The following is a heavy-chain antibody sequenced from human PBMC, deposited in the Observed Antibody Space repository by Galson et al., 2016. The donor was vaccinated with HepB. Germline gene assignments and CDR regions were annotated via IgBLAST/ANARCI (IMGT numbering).Heavy chain of an antibody. CDR1: GYTFTTFA. CDR3: ARGYYDFWSGYPADQ. V-gene: IGHV1-3*01. Sequence: QSGAEVKKPGESLKISCKASGYTFTTFALHWVRQAPGQRLEWMGWINAGDGNTKYSQKFQGRVTITRDTSASTAYMELSSLRSEDTAVYYCARGYYDFWSGYPADQWGQGTLVTVSS. CDR2: INAGDGNT. J-gene: IGHJ5*02. D-gene: IGHD3-3*01.